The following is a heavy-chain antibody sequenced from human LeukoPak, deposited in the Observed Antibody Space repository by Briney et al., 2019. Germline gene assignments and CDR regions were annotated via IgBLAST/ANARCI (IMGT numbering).Heavy chain of an antibody. V-gene: IGHV3-74*01. CDR3: ARDNNGYDS. D-gene: IGHD2-8*01. Sequence: GGSLRLSCAASGFTFGNYWMHWVRQAPGKGLVWVSRITGEGNSANYADSVKARFTISRDNAKNTLYLQMSSLRAEDTAVYYCARDNNGYDSWGQGTLVTVAS. CDR1: GFTFGNYW. J-gene: IGHJ5*01. CDR2: ITGEGNSA.